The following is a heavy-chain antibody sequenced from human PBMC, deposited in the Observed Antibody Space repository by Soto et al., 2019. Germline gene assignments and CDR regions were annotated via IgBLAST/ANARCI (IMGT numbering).Heavy chain of an antibody. J-gene: IGHJ3*02. CDR2: ISHTGGT. D-gene: IGHD3-3*01. CDR3: ARGGFGVVFYGEEYAFGI. CDR1: GGSISSRNL. Sequence: QVQLQESGPGLVKPSGTLSLTCAVSGGSISSRNLWTWVRQPPGKGLEWIGEISHTGGTNYNPSLNRRVTLTVEKSQNNFSLSLSSVTAADTAVYYCARGGFGVVFYGEEYAFGIWGHGTMVTVSS. V-gene: IGHV4-4*02.